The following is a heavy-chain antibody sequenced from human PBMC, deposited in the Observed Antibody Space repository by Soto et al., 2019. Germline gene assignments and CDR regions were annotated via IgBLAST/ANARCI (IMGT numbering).Heavy chain of an antibody. D-gene: IGHD3-10*02. Sequence: GSLRLSCAVSRSTVSNNYMAWVRQAPGKGLEWVSSIYVNGNTYYGESVKGRFTISRDSSRNTVYLQMNSLRGEDTALYFCARDYHVSLSASPAFDP. CDR2: IYVNGNT. V-gene: IGHV3-66*01. CDR3: ARDYHVSLSASPAFDP. CDR1: RSTVSNNY. J-gene: IGHJ5*02.